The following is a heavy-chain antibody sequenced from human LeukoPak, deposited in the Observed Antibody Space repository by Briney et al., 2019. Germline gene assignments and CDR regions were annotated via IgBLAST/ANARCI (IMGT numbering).Heavy chain of an antibody. CDR3: ARGGYYYGARIIDY. D-gene: IGHD3-22*01. CDR2: IYSGGST. CDR1: GFTVSSNY. J-gene: IGHJ4*02. V-gene: IGHV3-53*01. Sequence: GGSLRLSCAASGFTVSSNYMSWVRQAPGKGLEWVSVIYSGGSTYYADSVKGRFTISRDNSKNTLYLQMNSLRAEDTAVYYCARGGYYYGARIIDYWGQGTLVTVSS.